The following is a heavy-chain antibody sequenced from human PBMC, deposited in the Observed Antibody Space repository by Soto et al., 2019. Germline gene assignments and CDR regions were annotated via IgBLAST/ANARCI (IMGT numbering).Heavy chain of an antibody. D-gene: IGHD3-10*01. CDR2: IYYSGST. CDR1: GGSISSGGYY. CDR3: ARDQIVRSGSYADYYYYYGMDV. V-gene: IGHV4-31*03. Sequence: PSETLSLTCTVSGGSISSGGYYWSWIRQHPGKGLEWIGYIYYSGSTYYNPSLKSRVTISVDTSKNQFSLKLSSVTAADTAVYYCARDQIVRSGSYADYYYYYGMDVWGQGTTVTVS. J-gene: IGHJ6*02.